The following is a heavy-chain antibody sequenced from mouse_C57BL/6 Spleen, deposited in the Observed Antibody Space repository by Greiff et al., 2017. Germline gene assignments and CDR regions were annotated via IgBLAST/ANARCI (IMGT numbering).Heavy chain of an antibody. CDR2: IYPGDGDT. V-gene: IGHV1-82*01. D-gene: IGHD2-12*01. J-gene: IGHJ1*03. Sequence: QVQLKESGPELVKPGASVKISCKASGYAFSSSWMNWVKQRPGKGLEWIGQIYPGDGDTNYNVKFKGKATLTADKSSSTAYMQLSSLTSEDSAVYFWAREGNNYDGYWYFEVWGTGTTVTVSS. CDR1: GYAFSSSW. CDR3: AREGNNYDGYWYFEV.